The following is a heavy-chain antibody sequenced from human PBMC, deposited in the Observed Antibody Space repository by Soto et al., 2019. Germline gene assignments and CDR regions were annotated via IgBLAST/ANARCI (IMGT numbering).Heavy chain of an antibody. CDR2: IIPIFGTA. Sequence: QVQLVQSGAEVKKPGSSVKVSCKASGGTFSSYAISWVRQAPGQGLEWMGGIIPIFGTANYAQKFQGRVTITADESTSTAYMELSSLRSEDTAVYYCASEDAIVATIYPHGMDVWGQGTTVTVSS. D-gene: IGHD5-12*01. CDR3: ASEDAIVATIYPHGMDV. CDR1: GGTFSSYA. V-gene: IGHV1-69*01. J-gene: IGHJ6*02.